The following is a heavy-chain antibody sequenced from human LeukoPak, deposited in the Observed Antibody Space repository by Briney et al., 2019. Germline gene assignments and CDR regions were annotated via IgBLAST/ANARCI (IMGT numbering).Heavy chain of an antibody. CDR2: INPNSGGT. V-gene: IGHV1-2*02. D-gene: IGHD3-3*01. Sequence: ASVTVSSKASGYTFTGYYLHWVRQAPGQGPEWMGWINPNSGGTNYAQKFQGRVTMTRDTSISTAYMELSSLRSDDTAVYYCASGGSIFGVELVGYFDYWGQGTLVTVSS. CDR1: GYTFTGYY. J-gene: IGHJ4*02. CDR3: ASGGSIFGVELVGYFDY.